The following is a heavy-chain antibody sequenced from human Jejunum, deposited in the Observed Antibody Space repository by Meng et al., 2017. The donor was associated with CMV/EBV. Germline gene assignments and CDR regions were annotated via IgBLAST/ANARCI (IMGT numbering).Heavy chain of an antibody. D-gene: IGHD2-2*01. CDR2: IRSKTYSSAT. Sequence: FALSDYTIHWVQQARGRGLEWVGRIRSKTYSSATEYAASIKGRFIISRDDSKNTAYLQMNSLKAEDTAVYYCTRHSIVVVPAAGFDPWGQGTLVTVSS. J-gene: IGHJ5*02. CDR1: FALSDYT. CDR3: TRHSIVVVPAAGFDP. V-gene: IGHV3-73*01.